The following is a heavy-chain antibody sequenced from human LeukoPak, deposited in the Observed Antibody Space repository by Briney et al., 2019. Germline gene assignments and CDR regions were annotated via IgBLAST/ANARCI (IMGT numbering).Heavy chain of an antibody. CDR2: INTNTGNP. CDR3: ATLVGRSSWYLEDDY. Sequence: APVKVSCKASGYTFTSYAMNWVRQAPGQGLEWMGWINTNTGNPTYAQGFTGRFVFSLDTSVSTAYLQISSLKAEDTAVYYCATLVGRSSWYLEDDYWGQGTLVTVSS. CDR1: GYTFTSYA. J-gene: IGHJ4*02. V-gene: IGHV7-4-1*02. D-gene: IGHD6-13*01.